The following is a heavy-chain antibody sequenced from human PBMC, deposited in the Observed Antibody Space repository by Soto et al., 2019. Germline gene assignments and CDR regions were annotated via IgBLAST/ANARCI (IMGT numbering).Heavy chain of an antibody. D-gene: IGHD3-10*01. CDR3: ARRNGRLLEYWSFDL. V-gene: IGHV4-61*08. Sequence: SETLSLTCTVTGVSISTADYYWSWIRQPPGKGLEWIGYIYFSGITNYNPSLKSRVTISVDTSKKQFSLKMTSVTAADAAVYNCARRNGRLLEYWSFDLWGRGTLVTVSS. CDR2: IYFSGIT. J-gene: IGHJ2*01. CDR1: GVSISTADYY.